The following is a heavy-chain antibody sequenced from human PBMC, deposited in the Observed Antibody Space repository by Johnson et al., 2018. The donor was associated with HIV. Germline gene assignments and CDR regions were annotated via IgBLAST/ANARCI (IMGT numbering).Heavy chain of an antibody. CDR1: GFTFSDYY. Sequence: QVQLVESGGGLVQPGGSLRLSCAASGFTFSDYYMSWIRQAPGKGLEWVSYISSGGSTIYYADSVKGRFTISRDNAKNSLYLQMNIVGDEDTAVYYCVSGGAVAPSGGFDIWGQGTMVTVSS. D-gene: IGHD6-19*01. CDR2: ISSGGSTI. CDR3: VSGGAVAPSGGFDI. V-gene: IGHV3-11*01. J-gene: IGHJ3*02.